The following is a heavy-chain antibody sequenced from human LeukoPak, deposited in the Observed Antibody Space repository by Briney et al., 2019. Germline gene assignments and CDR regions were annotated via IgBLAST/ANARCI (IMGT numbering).Heavy chain of an antibody. D-gene: IGHD5-18*01. Sequence: GGSLRLSCAASGLTFSDYSMNWVRQAPGKGLEWVASISSSSPYIYHTDSVKGRFTISRDNAKNSLYLQMNSLRADDTAVYYCARLYSRVGPFDYWGQGTLVTVSS. CDR2: ISSSSPYI. CDR1: GLTFSDYS. CDR3: ARLYSRVGPFDY. V-gene: IGHV3-21*01. J-gene: IGHJ4*02.